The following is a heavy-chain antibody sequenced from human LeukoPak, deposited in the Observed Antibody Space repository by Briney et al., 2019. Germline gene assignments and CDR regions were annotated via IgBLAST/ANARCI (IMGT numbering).Heavy chain of an antibody. CDR1: GFTFSSYG. Sequence: GGSLRLSSAASGFTFSSYGMHWVRQAPGKGLEWVAFIWYDGSNKYYVDSVKGRFTISRDNSKNTLYLQMNSLRAEDTAVYYCAKDREGYSYGYSFYPYYCDYWGQGTLVTVSS. D-gene: IGHD5-18*01. CDR3: AKDREGYSYGYSFYPYYCDY. J-gene: IGHJ4*02. CDR2: IWYDGSNK. V-gene: IGHV3-30*02.